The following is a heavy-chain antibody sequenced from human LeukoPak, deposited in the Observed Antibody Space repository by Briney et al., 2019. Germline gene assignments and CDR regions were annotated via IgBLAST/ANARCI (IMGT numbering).Heavy chain of an antibody. CDR2: IKTDGSET. J-gene: IGHJ5*01. CDR3: ARTGKFDS. Sequence: PGGSLRLSCAASGFTFSNYWMNWVRQAPGKGLEWVANIKTDGSETYYVDSVKGRFTISRDNAKNSVYLQMNSLRAKDTAIYYCARTGKFDSWGQGTLVTVS. V-gene: IGHV3-7*05. CDR1: GFTFSNYW.